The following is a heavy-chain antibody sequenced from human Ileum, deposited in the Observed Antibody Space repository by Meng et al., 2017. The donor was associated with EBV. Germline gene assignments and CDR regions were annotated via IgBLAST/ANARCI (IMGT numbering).Heavy chain of an antibody. D-gene: IGHD3-16*01. V-gene: IGHV4-4*02. Sequence: QVKLHEYGPRLVKPSGTLSFTFCVSYDSTIRINWWSWVRQPPGKGLEWIGEILHAGITNYNPSLKSRVSMSVDRSRIQASLNLNSVTAADTAIYYCARGEDYTWDVWGQGIQVTVSS. CDR2: ILHAGIT. CDR3: ARGEDYTWDV. CDR1: YDSTIRINW. J-gene: IGHJ4*02.